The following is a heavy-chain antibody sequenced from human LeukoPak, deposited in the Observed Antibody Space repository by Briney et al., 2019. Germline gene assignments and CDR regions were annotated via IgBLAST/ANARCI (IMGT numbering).Heavy chain of an antibody. J-gene: IGHJ4*02. D-gene: IGHD2-21*01. CDR3: ARVNVGGADDY. Sequence: SETLSLTCTVSGYSISSGDYWGWIRQPPGKGLEWIGEINHSGSTNYNPSLKSRVTISVDTSKNQFSLKLSSVTAADTAVYYCARVNVGGADDYWGQGTLVTVSS. CDR1: GYSISSGDY. V-gene: IGHV4-38-2*02. CDR2: INHSGST.